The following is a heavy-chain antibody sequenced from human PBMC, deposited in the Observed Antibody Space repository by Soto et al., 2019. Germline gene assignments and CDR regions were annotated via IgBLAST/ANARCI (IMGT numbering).Heavy chain of an antibody. CDR3: AKGNRFFGVVIISPHYYYMDV. CDR1: GFTFSSYA. J-gene: IGHJ6*03. D-gene: IGHD3-3*01. CDR2: ISGSGGST. Sequence: PGGSLRLSCAASGFTFSSYAMSWVRQAPGKGLEWVSAISGSGGSTYYADSVKGRFTISRDNSKNTLYLQMNSLRAEDTAVYYCAKGNRFFGVVIISPHYYYMDVWGKGTTVTVSS. V-gene: IGHV3-23*01.